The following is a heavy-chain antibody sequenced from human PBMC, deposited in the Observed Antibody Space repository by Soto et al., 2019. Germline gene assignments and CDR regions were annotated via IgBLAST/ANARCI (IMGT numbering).Heavy chain of an antibody. Sequence: QLQLQESGPGLVKPSETLSLTCTVSGGSISSSSYYWGWIRQPPGKGLEWIGNIHYSGSTYYNPSLKSRFTISVDTSKNQFSLKLSSVTAADTAVYYCASQYSGTYSSAFDIWGQGTMVTVSS. CDR1: GGSISSSSYY. CDR3: ASQYSGTYSSAFDI. V-gene: IGHV4-39*01. CDR2: IHYSGST. D-gene: IGHD1-26*01. J-gene: IGHJ3*02.